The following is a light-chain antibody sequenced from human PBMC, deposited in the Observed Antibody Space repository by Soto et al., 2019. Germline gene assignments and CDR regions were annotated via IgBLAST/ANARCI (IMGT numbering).Light chain of an antibody. J-gene: IGKJ4*01. CDR2: AAS. CDR1: QGISDW. Sequence: DIQMTQSPSSVSASVGDSVTITCRSSQGISDWLAWYQQKQGEAPKLLIYAASRLHSGVPSRFSGSGSGTDFTLTISSLQPEDFASYYCQQADSFPLTFGGGTKVEIK. CDR3: QQADSFPLT. V-gene: IGKV1D-12*01.